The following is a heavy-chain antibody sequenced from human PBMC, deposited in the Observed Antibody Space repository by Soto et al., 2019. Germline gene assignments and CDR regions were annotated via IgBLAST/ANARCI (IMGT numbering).Heavy chain of an antibody. CDR3: PRDAVPYSWKCDWFDS. Sequence: DVQLLESGGGLVQPGGSLTLSCAASRFTFSDFAMSWVRQAPGKGLEWVSSIGGGGSDTYYADSGNGRCTISRDNSKDTLYVQMESLRDEDTAVYYCPRDAVPYSWKCDWFDSWGPGTLVIVSS. D-gene: IGHD1-20*01. CDR2: IGGGGSDT. CDR1: RFTFSDFA. J-gene: IGHJ5*01. V-gene: IGHV3-23*01.